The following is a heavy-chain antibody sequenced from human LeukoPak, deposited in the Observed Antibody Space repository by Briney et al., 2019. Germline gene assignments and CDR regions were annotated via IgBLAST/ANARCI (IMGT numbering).Heavy chain of an antibody. Sequence: SETLSLTCTVSGGSISSSSYYWGWIRQPPGEGLEWIGRIYYSGTTYYNPSLKTRVTISVDTSKNQSSLRLSSLTAADTAVYYCARQGGPGIDGMDVWGQGTTVTVSS. CDR1: GGSISSSSYY. CDR3: ARQGGPGIDGMDV. D-gene: IGHD2-15*01. CDR2: IYYSGTT. V-gene: IGHV4-39*01. J-gene: IGHJ6*02.